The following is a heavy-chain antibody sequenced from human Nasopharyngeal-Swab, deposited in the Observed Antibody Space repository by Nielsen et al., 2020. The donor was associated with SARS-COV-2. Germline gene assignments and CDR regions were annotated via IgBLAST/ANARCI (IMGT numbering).Heavy chain of an antibody. V-gene: IGHV4-30-2*01. CDR3: AGLSSAGSIYYFDY. Sequence: WIRQPPGKGLEWVGYIYHTGSTYCNPSLKSRVTISVDRSKNQFSLKLSSVTAADTAVYYCAGLSSAGSIYYFDYWGQGTLVTVSS. CDR2: IYHTGST. J-gene: IGHJ4*02. D-gene: IGHD6-13*01.